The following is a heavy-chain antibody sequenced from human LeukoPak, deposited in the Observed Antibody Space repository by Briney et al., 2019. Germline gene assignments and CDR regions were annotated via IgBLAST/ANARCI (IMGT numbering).Heavy chain of an antibody. CDR3: AKTRHDISILDS. Sequence: DPGGSLRLSCAASGFSFRNYAMSWVRQAPGKGLEWVSTLSGNNGDTYNADSVKGRFTISRDNSKDTLYLQLNSLRAEDTAVYYCAKTRHDISILDSWGQGTLVTVSS. CDR2: LSGNNGDT. J-gene: IGHJ4*02. CDR1: GFSFRNYA. D-gene: IGHD6-6*01. V-gene: IGHV3-23*01.